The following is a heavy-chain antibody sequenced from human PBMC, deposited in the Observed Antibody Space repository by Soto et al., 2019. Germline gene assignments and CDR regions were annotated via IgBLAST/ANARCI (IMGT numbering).Heavy chain of an antibody. J-gene: IGHJ4*02. CDR3: AGGTYGEHPYNY. D-gene: IGHD4-17*01. CDR2: IIPIFGTA. CDR1: GGTFSSYA. V-gene: IGHV1-69*06. Sequence: SVKVSCKASGGTFSSYAISWVRQAPGQGLEWMGGIIPIFGTANYAQKFQGRVTITADKSTSTAYMELSSLRSDDTAVYYCAGGTYGEHPYNYWGQGTLVTVSS.